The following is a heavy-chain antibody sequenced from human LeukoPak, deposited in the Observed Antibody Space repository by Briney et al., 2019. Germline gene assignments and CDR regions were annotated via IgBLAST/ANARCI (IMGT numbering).Heavy chain of an antibody. D-gene: IGHD2-2*01. V-gene: IGHV3-7*01. CDR3: ARESTRAAANYYYYGMDV. CDR1: GFTFSSYW. CDR2: IKQDGSEK. Sequence: PGGSLRLSCAASGFTFSSYWMSWVRQAPGKGLEWVANIKQDGSEKYYVDSVKGRFTISRDNAKNSLYLQMNSLRAEDTAVYYCARESTRAAANYYYYGMDVWGQGSTATVSS. J-gene: IGHJ6*02.